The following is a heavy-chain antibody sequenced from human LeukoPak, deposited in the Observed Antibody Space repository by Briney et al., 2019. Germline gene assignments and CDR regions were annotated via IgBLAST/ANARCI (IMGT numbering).Heavy chain of an antibody. J-gene: IGHJ4*02. CDR1: GFTFSSYS. D-gene: IGHD6-13*01. V-gene: IGHV3-21*01. CDR2: ISSSSSYI. Sequence: GGSLRLSCAASGFTFSSYSMNWVRQAPGKGLEWVSSISSSSSYIYYADSVKGRFTISRDNAKNSLYLQMNSLRAEDTAVYYCARDPRSIAAAQYYFDYWGQGTLVTVSS. CDR3: ARDPRSIAAAQYYFDY.